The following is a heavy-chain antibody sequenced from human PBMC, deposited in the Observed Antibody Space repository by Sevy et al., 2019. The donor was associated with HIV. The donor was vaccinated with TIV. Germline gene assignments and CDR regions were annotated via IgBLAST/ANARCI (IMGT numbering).Heavy chain of an antibody. CDR3: ARDPTTVTTGYFDY. Sequence: GGSLRLSCAASGFTFSSYGMHWVRQAPGKGLEWVAVIWYDGSSKYYGDSVKGRFTISRDNSENTLYLQMNSLRAEDTAVYYCARDPTTVTTGYFDYWGQGTLVTVSS. D-gene: IGHD4-17*01. J-gene: IGHJ4*02. CDR1: GFTFSSYG. CDR2: IWYDGSSK. V-gene: IGHV3-33*01.